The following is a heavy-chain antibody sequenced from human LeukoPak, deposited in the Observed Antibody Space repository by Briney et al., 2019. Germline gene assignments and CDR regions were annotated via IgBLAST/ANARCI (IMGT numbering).Heavy chain of an antibody. V-gene: IGHV3-7*01. CDR1: GFIFRNYW. CDR2: TKPDGSAE. D-gene: IGHD2-15*01. Sequence: GGSLRLSCAASGFIFRNYWMGWVRQAPGKGLEWVANTKPDGSAEYYADSVRGRFTASRDNDNNLLYLQMNRLRAEDTAVYYCARDGGLHTNFDYWGQGTLLTVSS. J-gene: IGHJ4*02. CDR3: ARDGGLHTNFDY.